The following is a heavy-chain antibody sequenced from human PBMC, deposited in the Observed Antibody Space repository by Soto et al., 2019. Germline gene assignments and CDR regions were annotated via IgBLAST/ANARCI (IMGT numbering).Heavy chain of an antibody. J-gene: IGHJ4*02. D-gene: IGHD6-13*01. Sequence: GASVKVSCKASGYTFTDYYIHWVRQAPGQGLEWMGILNPLSGATSYAQKFQGRVTMTRDTSTSTAYMELSSLRSEDTALYYCARDAKEGSAWFHCFVHWGQGSPDTVSS. CDR3: ARDAKEGSAWFHCFVH. V-gene: IGHV1-46*01. CDR2: LNPLSGAT. CDR1: GYTFTDYY.